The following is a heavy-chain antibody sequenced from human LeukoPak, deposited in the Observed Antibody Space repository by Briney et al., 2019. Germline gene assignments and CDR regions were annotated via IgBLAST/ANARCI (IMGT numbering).Heavy chain of an antibody. Sequence: ASVKVSCKASGGTFTSYAISWVRQAPGQGLEWMGGIIPIFGTANYAQKFQGRVTITADESTSTAYMELSSLRSEDTAVYYRARQNKAVAGTYDYWGQGTLVTVSS. D-gene: IGHD6-19*01. CDR2: IIPIFGTA. CDR1: GGTFTSYA. V-gene: IGHV1-69*13. J-gene: IGHJ4*02. CDR3: ARQNKAVAGTYDY.